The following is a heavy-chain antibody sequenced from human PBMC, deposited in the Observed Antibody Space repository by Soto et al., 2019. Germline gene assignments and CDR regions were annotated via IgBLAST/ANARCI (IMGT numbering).Heavy chain of an antibody. Sequence: SQTLSLTCTVSGGSLSSYYWSWIRQPPGKGLEWIGYIYYSGSTNYNPSLKSRVTISVDTSKNQFSLKLSSVTAADTAVYYCARRPAAGDYYYYMDVWGKGTTVTVSS. CDR3: ARRPAAGDYYYYMDV. CDR2: IYYSGST. D-gene: IGHD6-13*01. CDR1: GGSLSSYY. J-gene: IGHJ6*03. V-gene: IGHV4-59*01.